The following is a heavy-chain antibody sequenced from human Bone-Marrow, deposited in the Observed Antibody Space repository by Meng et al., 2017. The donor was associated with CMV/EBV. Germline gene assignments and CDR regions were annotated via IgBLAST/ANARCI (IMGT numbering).Heavy chain of an antibody. Sequence: GSLRLSCTVSGGSISSSSYYWGWIRQPPGKGLEWIGSIYYSGSTYYNPSLKSRVTISVDTSKNQFSLRLSSVTAADTAVYYRARSKPVVPAAIPDYYYGMDVWGQGTTVTVSS. CDR1: GGSISSSSYY. CDR3: ARSKPVVPAAIPDYYYGMDV. D-gene: IGHD2-2*02. V-gene: IGHV4-39*07. J-gene: IGHJ6*02. CDR2: IYYSGST.